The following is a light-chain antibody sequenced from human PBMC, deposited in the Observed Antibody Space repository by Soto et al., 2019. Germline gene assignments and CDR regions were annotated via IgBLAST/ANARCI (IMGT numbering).Light chain of an antibody. CDR2: AAS. V-gene: IGKV1-8*01. J-gene: IGKJ1*01. CDR3: EQYYSYPWT. CDR1: QGISSY. Sequence: AIRMTQSPSSLSASTGDRVTITCRASQGISSYLAWYQQKPGKAPKLLIYAASTLQSGVPSRFSGSGSGTAFTLTISCLQSEDFATYYGEQYYSYPWTFGQGTKVEIK.